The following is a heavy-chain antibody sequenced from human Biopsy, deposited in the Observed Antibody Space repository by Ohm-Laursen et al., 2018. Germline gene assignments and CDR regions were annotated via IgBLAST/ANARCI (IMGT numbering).Heavy chain of an antibody. J-gene: IGHJ5*02. CDR2: IDTINGGA. CDR3: ARERDP. Sequence: GASVKVSCKASGYTFTDYYVHWVRRAPGHGLEWMGWIDTINGGARYAQKFQGRVTMTRDTSISTAYMELSRLTSDDTAVYYCARERDPWGQGTLVTVSS. CDR1: GYTFTDYY. V-gene: IGHV1-2*02.